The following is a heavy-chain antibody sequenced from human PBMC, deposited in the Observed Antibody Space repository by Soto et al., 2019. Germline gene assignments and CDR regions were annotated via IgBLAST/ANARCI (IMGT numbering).Heavy chain of an antibody. Sequence: GGSLRLSCAASGFTFSSYEMNWVRQAPGKGLEWVSYISSSGSTIYYADSVKGRFTISRDNAKNSLYLQMNSLRAEDTAVYYCARDRWPERVVAATPFHGMDVWGQGTTVTVSS. CDR3: ARDRWPERVVAATPFHGMDV. CDR1: GFTFSSYE. V-gene: IGHV3-48*03. J-gene: IGHJ6*02. D-gene: IGHD2-15*01. CDR2: ISSSGSTI.